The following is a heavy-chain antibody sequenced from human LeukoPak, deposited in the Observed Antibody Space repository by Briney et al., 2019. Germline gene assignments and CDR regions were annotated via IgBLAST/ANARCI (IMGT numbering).Heavy chain of an antibody. J-gene: IGHJ6*03. D-gene: IGHD1-26*01. V-gene: IGHV4-61*02. CDR2: IYTSGST. CDR1: GGPISSGSYY. CDR3: ARWENYYYYMDV. Sequence: SQTLSLTRTVSGGPISSGSYYWSWIRQPAGKGLEWIGRIYTSGSTNYNPSLKSRVTISVDTSKNQFFLKLSSVTAADTAVYYCARWENYYYYMDVWGKGTTVTVSS.